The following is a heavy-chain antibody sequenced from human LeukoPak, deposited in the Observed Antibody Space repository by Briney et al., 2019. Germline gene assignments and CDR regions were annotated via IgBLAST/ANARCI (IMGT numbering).Heavy chain of an antibody. CDR1: GFTFSSYW. J-gene: IGHJ6*03. Sequence: GGSLRLSCAASGFTFSSYWMSWVRQAPGKGLEWVANIKQDGSEKYYVDSVKGRFTISRDNAKNSLYLQMNSLRAEDTAVYYCAKGHGWEASYYYYYMDVWGKGATVTISS. D-gene: IGHD1-26*01. V-gene: IGHV3-7*01. CDR2: IKQDGSEK. CDR3: AKGHGWEASYYYYYMDV.